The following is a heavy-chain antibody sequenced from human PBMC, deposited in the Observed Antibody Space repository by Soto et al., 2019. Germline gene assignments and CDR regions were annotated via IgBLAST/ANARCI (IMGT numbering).Heavy chain of an antibody. V-gene: IGHV1-69*06. J-gene: IGHJ4*02. CDR1: GYSFSSHA. CDR3: ARGGALSTSWYWGDGLDS. Sequence: QVQLEQSGSEVKKSGSSAKVSCKASGYSFSSHAITWVRQAPGQGLEWMGGIIPVFGTPSYAQKFQGRVTISADKSTNTSYLELRSLRSEDTAVYYCARGGALSTSWYWGDGLDSWGQGTQVTVSS. CDR2: IIPVFGTP. D-gene: IGHD6-13*01.